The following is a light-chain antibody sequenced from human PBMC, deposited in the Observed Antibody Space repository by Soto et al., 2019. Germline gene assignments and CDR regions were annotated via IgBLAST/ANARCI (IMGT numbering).Light chain of an antibody. CDR1: QNIDTY. J-gene: IGKJ1*01. V-gene: IGKV3-11*01. Sequence: EIVLTQSPDILSLSPGERATLSCRASQNIDTYLDWYQQKPGQSPRLLIFDASSRATGTPARFSGSGSGTDFTLTISSLEPEDFAFYYCQQRSNWPPTFGQGTKVDIK. CDR2: DAS. CDR3: QQRSNWPPT.